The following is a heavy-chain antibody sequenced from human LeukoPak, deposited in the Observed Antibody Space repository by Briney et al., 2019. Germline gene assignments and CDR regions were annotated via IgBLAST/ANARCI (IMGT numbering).Heavy chain of an antibody. D-gene: IGHD6-19*01. CDR1: GGSISSSSYY. V-gene: IGHV4-39*01. CDR3: ARLPVYSSGWQADF. CDR2: IHYSGRT. Sequence: SETLSLTCTVSGGSISSSSYYWGWIRQPPGKGLEWIGMIHYSGRTYYNTSLMSRVTISVDTSKDQFSLKPTSVSAADTAVYYCARLPVYSSGWQADFWGQGTLVTVSS. J-gene: IGHJ4*02.